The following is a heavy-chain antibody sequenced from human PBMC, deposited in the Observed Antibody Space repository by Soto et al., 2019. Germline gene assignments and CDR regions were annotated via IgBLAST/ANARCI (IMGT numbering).Heavy chain of an antibody. Sequence: PWRSLRLSWAVSGCNFRSYAMSRVRQAKGKGLEWVSAISGSGGSTYYADSVKGRFTISRDNSKNTLYLQMNSLRAEDTAVYYCAKDIGSGWYRALIALDYWGQGTLVTVSS. V-gene: IGHV3-23*01. CDR2: ISGSGGST. D-gene: IGHD6-19*01. CDR3: AKDIGSGWYRALIALDY. J-gene: IGHJ4*02. CDR1: GCNFRSYA.